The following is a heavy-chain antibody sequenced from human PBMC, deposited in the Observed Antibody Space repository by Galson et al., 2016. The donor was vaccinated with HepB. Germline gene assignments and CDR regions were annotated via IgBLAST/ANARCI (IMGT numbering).Heavy chain of an antibody. J-gene: IGHJ4*02. D-gene: IGHD5-18*01. V-gene: IGHV5-51*01. CDR2: IYLSDFDT. Sequence: QSGAEVKKPGESLKISCYHSGYRFTSSWIGWVRQMPGKGLEWMGTIYLSDFDTRYSPSFQGQVTISVDKSISTAFLQWSSLNASDSAMYYCTSGVETAGNFYSWGQGTLVTVSS. CDR3: TSGVETAGNFYS. CDR1: GYRFTSSW.